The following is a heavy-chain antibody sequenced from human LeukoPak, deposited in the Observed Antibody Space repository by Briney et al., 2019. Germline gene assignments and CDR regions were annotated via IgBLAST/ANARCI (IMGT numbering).Heavy chain of an antibody. J-gene: IGHJ5*02. CDR3: ARGEAVAQYQWFDP. V-gene: IGHV4-34*01. D-gene: IGHD6-19*01. CDR1: GGSFSGYY. CDR2: INHSGST. Sequence: EPSETLSLTCAVYGGSFSGYYWSWIRQPPGKGLEWIGEINHSGSTNYNPSLKSRVTISVDTSKNQFSLKLSSVTAADTAVYYCARGEAVAQYQWFDPWGQGTLVTVSS.